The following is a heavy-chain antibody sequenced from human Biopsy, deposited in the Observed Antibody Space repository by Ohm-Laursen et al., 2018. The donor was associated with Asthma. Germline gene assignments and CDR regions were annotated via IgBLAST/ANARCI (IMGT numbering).Heavy chain of an antibody. CDR2: INSVFGTT. D-gene: IGHD2-2*01. CDR1: GGTFNTYV. J-gene: IGHJ4*02. CDR3: ARKAGSCISRTCYSLDF. Sequence: SSVKVSCKSLGGTFNTYVIGWVRQAPGQGLEWVGGINSVFGTTTYPQKFQDRVTVTADDSTSTVYMELSSLRSEDTAVYYCARKAGSCISRTCYSLDFWGQGTLVTVSS. V-gene: IGHV1-69*01.